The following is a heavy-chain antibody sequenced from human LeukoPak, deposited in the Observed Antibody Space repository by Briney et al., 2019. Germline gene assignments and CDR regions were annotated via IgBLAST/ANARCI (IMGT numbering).Heavy chain of an antibody. Sequence: SETLPLTCAVYGGSFSGYYWSWIRQPPGKWLEWIGSVFYSGTTYYNPSLKSRVTISVDTSKNQFSLKLTSVTAPDTAVYYCARGVSIWSWGQGALVTVSS. CDR1: GGSFSGYY. D-gene: IGHD6-13*01. V-gene: IGHV4-34*12. J-gene: IGHJ5*02. CDR3: ARGVSIWS. CDR2: VFYSGTT.